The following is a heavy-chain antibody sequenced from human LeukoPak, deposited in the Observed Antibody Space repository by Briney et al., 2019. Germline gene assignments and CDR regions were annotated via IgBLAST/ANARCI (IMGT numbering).Heavy chain of an antibody. CDR1: GGSLSSGGYY. J-gene: IGHJ6*02. Sequence: PSQTLSLTCTVSGGSLSSGGYYWSWIRQHPGKGLEWIGYIYYSGSTYHNPSLKSRVTISVDTSKNQFSLKLSSVTAADTAVYYCARDRKAPLTYYYYGMDVWGQGTTVTVSS. CDR2: IYYSGST. D-gene: IGHD1-14*01. CDR3: ARDRKAPLTYYYYGMDV. V-gene: IGHV4-31*03.